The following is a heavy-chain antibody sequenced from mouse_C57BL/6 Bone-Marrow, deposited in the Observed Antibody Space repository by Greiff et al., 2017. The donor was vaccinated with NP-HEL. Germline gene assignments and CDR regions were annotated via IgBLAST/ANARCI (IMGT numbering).Heavy chain of an antibody. CDR3: ARYGSYYYGTGYFDV. CDR2: IYPRCGNT. J-gene: IGHJ1*03. D-gene: IGHD1-1*01. CDR1: GYTFTSYG. V-gene: IGHV1-81*01. Sequence: LVESGAELARPGASVQLSCKASGYTFTSYGISWVKQRTGQGLEWIGEIYPRCGNTYYNEKFKGKATLTADKSSSTAYMELRSLTSEDSAVYFCARYGSYYYGTGYFDVWGTGTTVTVSS.